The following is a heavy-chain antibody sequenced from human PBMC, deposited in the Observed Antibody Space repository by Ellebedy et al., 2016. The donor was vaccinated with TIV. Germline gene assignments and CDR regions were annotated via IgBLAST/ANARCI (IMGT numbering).Heavy chain of an antibody. CDR3: AVAGPGDAFDI. CDR2: ISYDGSNK. V-gene: IGHV3-30-3*01. Sequence: GESLKISXAASGFTFSSYAMHWVRQAPGKGLEWVAVISYDGSNKYYADSVKGRFTISRDNSKNTLYLQMNSLRAEDTAVYYSAVAGPGDAFDIWGQGTMVTVSS. CDR1: GFTFSSYA. D-gene: IGHD6-19*01. J-gene: IGHJ3*02.